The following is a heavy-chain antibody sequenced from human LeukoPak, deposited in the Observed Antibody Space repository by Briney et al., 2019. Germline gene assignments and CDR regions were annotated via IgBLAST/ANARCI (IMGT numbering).Heavy chain of an antibody. CDR3: ARGNDYGDRSYDY. CDR2: ISSSSSYI. J-gene: IGHJ4*02. D-gene: IGHD4-17*01. Sequence: GGSLRLSCAASGFTFSSYSMNWVRQAPGKGLEWASSISSSSSYIYYADSVKGRFTISRDNAKNSLYLQMNSLRAEDTAVYYCARGNDYGDRSYDYWGQGTLVTVSS. CDR1: GFTFSSYS. V-gene: IGHV3-21*01.